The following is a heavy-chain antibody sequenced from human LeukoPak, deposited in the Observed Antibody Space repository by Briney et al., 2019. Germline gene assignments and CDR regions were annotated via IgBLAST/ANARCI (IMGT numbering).Heavy chain of an antibody. J-gene: IGHJ4*02. CDR3: AKHGGSWTFDS. Sequence: PSETLSLTCTVSGGSISSYYWSWIRQPPGKGLEWIGYIDYSGSTHYNPSHKSRVTMSVDTSKNQFFLKLSSVTAADTAVYYCAKHGGSWTFDSWGQGTLVTVPS. CDR2: IDYSGST. D-gene: IGHD6-13*01. V-gene: IGHV4-59*08. CDR1: GGSISSYY.